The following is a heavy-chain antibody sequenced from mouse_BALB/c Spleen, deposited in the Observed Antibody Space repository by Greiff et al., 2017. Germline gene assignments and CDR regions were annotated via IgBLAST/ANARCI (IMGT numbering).Heavy chain of an antibody. CDR1: GFNIKDTY. V-gene: IGHV14-3*02. Sequence: VHVKQSGAELVKPGASVKLSCTASGFNIKDTYMHWVKQRPEQGLEWIGRIDPANGNTKYDPKFQGKATITADTSSNTAYLQLSSLTSEDTAVYYCASLGRKYFDVWGAGTTVTVSS. D-gene: IGHD4-1*01. J-gene: IGHJ1*01. CDR3: ASLGRKYFDV. CDR2: IDPANGNT.